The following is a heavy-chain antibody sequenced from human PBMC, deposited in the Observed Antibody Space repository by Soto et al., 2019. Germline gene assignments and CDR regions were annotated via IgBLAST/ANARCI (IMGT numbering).Heavy chain of an antibody. CDR1: GYTVTSYG. Sequence: QVQLVQSGAEVKKPGASVKVSCKAYGYTVTSYGISWMRQAPGQGLEWMGWISAYNGNTNYAQKLQGRVTMTPDTSTSTAYMEMRSLGSDDTAVYYCASRGRGYYFDYWGQGTLVTVSS. D-gene: IGHD3-10*01. V-gene: IGHV1-18*01. CDR3: ASRGRGYYFDY. CDR2: ISAYNGNT. J-gene: IGHJ4*02.